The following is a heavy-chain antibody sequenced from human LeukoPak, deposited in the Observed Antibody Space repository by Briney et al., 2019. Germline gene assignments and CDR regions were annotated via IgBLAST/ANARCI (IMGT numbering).Heavy chain of an antibody. CDR1: GYTFTSYY. CDR3: ARGLRFLEWLRQGNWFDP. Sequence: ASVKVSCKASGYTFTSYYMHWVRQAPGQGLEWMGWMNPNSGNTGYAQKFQGRVTMTRNTSISTAYMELSSLRSEDTAVYYCARGLRFLEWLRQGNWFDPWGQGTLVTVSS. CDR2: MNPNSGNT. D-gene: IGHD3-3*01. V-gene: IGHV1-8*02. J-gene: IGHJ5*02.